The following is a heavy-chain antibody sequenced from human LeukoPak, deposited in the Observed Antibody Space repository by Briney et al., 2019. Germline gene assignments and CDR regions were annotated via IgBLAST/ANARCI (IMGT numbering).Heavy chain of an antibody. CDR2: ISSSSSYI. Sequence: PGGSLRLSCAASGFTFSSYSMNWVRQAPGKGLEWVSSISSSSSYIYYADSVKGRFTISRDNAKNSLYLQMNSLRAEDTAVYYCARRLRWEDYYYYGMDVWGQGTTVTVSS. CDR1: GFTFSSYS. V-gene: IGHV3-21*01. CDR3: ARRLRWEDYYYYGMDV. J-gene: IGHJ6*02. D-gene: IGHD4-23*01.